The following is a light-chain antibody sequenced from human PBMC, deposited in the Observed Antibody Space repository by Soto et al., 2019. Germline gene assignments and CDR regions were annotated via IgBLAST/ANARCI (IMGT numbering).Light chain of an antibody. CDR2: EGN. J-gene: IGLJ3*02. Sequence: QSVLTQPASVSGSPGQSITISCTGTSSDVGSYNLVSWYQHHPGKAPKLIIYEGNKRPSGVSNRFSASKSGNTASLTISGLQAEDEADYYCCSYAGSTTGVFGGGTKLTVL. CDR3: CSYAGSTTGV. CDR1: SSDVGSYNL. V-gene: IGLV2-23*01.